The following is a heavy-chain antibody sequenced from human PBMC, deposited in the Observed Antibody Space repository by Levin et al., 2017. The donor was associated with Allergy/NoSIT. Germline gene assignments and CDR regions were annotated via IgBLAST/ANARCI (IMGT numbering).Heavy chain of an antibody. CDR2: ISSTGSTI. CDR3: ARQLGNCWSGYNYFEC. Sequence: GGSLRLSCAASGFTFSSYEMNWVRRAPGKGLEWVSYISSTGSTIYSADSVKGRFTISRDNAKNSLYLHMNSLRAEDTAVYYCARQLGNCWSGYNYFECWGQGTLVTVSS. J-gene: IGHJ4*02. V-gene: IGHV3-48*03. CDR1: GFTFSSYE. D-gene: IGHD3-3*01.